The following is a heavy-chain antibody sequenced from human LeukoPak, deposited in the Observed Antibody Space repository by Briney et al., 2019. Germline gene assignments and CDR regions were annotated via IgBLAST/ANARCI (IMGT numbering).Heavy chain of an antibody. Sequence: GGSLRLSCAASGFTFSSYGMHWVRQAPGKGLEWVAFIRYDGSNKYYADSVKGRFTISRDNSKNTLFVQMNSLRADDTAVYYCAKDKGGAAGSFDYWGQGTLVTVSS. J-gene: IGHJ4*02. V-gene: IGHV3-30*02. CDR2: IRYDGSNK. CDR1: GFTFSSYG. D-gene: IGHD6-13*01. CDR3: AKDKGGAAGSFDY.